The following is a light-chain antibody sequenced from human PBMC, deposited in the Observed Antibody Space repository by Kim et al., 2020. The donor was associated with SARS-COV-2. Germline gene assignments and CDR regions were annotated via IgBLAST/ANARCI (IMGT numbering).Light chain of an antibody. Sequence: VALVQTVRITCQGDSIRSSYATWYQKKHGQAPILVIYGKNTRPSGIPDRFSGSSSVNTVSLTISGTQAGDDADYYCNSRDSNDSVVFGGGTQLTVL. CDR1: SIRSSY. CDR3: NSRDSNDSVV. V-gene: IGLV3-19*01. J-gene: IGLJ2*01. CDR2: GKN.